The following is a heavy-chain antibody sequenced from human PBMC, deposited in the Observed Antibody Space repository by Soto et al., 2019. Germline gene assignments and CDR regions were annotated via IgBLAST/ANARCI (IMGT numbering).Heavy chain of an antibody. V-gene: IGHV3-23*01. CDR2: ISGSGVST. D-gene: IGHD3-22*01. CDR3: ARPLTYYYDSSGYFAH. Sequence: GGSLRLSCAASGFTFSSYAMSWVRQAPGKGLEWVSAISGSGVSTYYADSVKGRFTISRDNSKNTLYLQMNSLRAEDTAVYYCARPLTYYYDSSGYFAHWGQGTLVTVSS. J-gene: IGHJ4*02. CDR1: GFTFSSYA.